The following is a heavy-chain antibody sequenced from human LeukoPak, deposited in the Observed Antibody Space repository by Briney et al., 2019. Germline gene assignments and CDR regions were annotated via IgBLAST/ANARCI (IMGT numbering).Heavy chain of an antibody. CDR3: ASAPYSSSSVDY. J-gene: IGHJ4*02. CDR2: ISYSGST. Sequence: PSETLSLTCTVSGGSISSGGYFWSWTRQHPGKGLEWIGYISYSGSTYYNPSLKSRVTISVDTSKSQFSLKLSSVSAADTAVYYCASAPYSSSSVDYWGQGTLVTVSS. V-gene: IGHV4-31*03. CDR1: GGSISSGGYF. D-gene: IGHD6-6*01.